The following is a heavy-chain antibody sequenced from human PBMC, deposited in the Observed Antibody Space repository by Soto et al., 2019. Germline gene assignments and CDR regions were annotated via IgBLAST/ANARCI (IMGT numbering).Heavy chain of an antibody. D-gene: IGHD6-19*01. V-gene: IGHV1-8*01. CDR1: GYTFNRHD. J-gene: IGHJ3*02. Sequence: QVQLVQSGAEVKRSGASVRISCKASGYTFNRHDINWVRQATGQGPEWIGWMNPNSGNTGYAQKFQGRVTMTRDSSITTAYMDLSSLTSEDTAIYYCAREGLYGSSQDNTFDIWGQGTMGSVS. CDR3: AREGLYGSSQDNTFDI. CDR2: MNPNSGNT.